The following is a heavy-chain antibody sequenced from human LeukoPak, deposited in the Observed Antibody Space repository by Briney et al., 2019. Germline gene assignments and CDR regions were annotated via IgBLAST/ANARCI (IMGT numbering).Heavy chain of an antibody. D-gene: IGHD3-16*02. CDR2: ISSSSSYI. CDR1: GFTFSSYS. Sequence: GGSLRLSCAASGFTFSSYSMNWVRQAPGKGLEWVSSISSSSSYIYYADSVKGRFTISRDNAKNSLYLQMNSLRAEDTAVYYCAGAPQSQQYVWGSYRLDYWGQGTLVTVSS. CDR3: AGAPQSQQYVWGSYRLDY. V-gene: IGHV3-21*01. J-gene: IGHJ4*02.